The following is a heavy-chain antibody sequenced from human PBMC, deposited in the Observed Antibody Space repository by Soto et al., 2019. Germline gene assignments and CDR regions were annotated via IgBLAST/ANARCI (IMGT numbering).Heavy chain of an antibody. CDR2: LYHTGRT. J-gene: IGHJ1*01. V-gene: IGHV4-61*01. CDR1: GCSIAIGRCY. CDR3: AKDFLHRVS. D-gene: IGHD3-3*01. Sequence: SEPVSLTCPVSGCSIAIGRCYWRWTRQTPGKGLEWIGYLYHTGRTEYNPSLKSRVSISMDTSKNQFPLDLDSLTPADTAVYFRAKDFLHRVSWCPGSRVTV.